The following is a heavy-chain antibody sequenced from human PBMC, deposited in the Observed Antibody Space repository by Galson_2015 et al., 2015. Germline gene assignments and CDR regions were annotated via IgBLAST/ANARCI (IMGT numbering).Heavy chain of an antibody. V-gene: IGHV3-74*01. J-gene: IGHJ6*02. CDR2: INSDGSST. D-gene: IGHD2-8*01. Sequence: SLRLSCAASGFTFSSYWMHWVRHAPGKGLVWVSRINSDGSSTSYADSVKGRFTISSDNAKNTLYLQMNSLRAEDTAVYYCARVVYAAGGMDVWGQGTTVTVSS. CDR3: ARVVYAAGGMDV. CDR1: GFTFSSYW.